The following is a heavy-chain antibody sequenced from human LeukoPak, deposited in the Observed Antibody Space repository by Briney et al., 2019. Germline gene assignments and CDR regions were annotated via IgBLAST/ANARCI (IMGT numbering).Heavy chain of an antibody. D-gene: IGHD6-13*01. CDR2: ISYDGSNK. CDR3: AKDFGFHAGIAGDY. CDR1: GFTFSSYG. V-gene: IGHV3-30*18. Sequence: GGSLRLSCAASGFTFSSYGMHWVRQAPGKGLEWVAVISYDGSNKYYADSVKGRFTISRDNSKNTLYLQMNSLRAEDTAVCYCAKDFGFHAGIAGDYWGQGTLVTVSS. J-gene: IGHJ4*02.